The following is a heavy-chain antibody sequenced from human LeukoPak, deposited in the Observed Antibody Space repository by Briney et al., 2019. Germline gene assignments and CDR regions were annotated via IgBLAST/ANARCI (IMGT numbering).Heavy chain of an antibody. J-gene: IGHJ3*02. D-gene: IGHD2-2*01. CDR2: IIPIFGTA. V-gene: IGHV1-69*01. CDR3: ARGYCSSTSCYAFDI. Sequence: ASVKVSCKASGGTFSSYDISWVRQARGQGLEWMGGIIPIFGTANYAQKFQGRVTITADESTSTAYMELSSLRSEDTAVYYCARGYCSSTSCYAFDIWGQGTMVTVSS. CDR1: GGTFSSYD.